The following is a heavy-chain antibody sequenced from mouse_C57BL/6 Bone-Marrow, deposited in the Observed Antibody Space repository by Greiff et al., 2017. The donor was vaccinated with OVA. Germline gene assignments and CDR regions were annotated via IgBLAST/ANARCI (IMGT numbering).Heavy chain of an antibody. D-gene: IGHD1-1*01. J-gene: IGHJ4*01. CDR3: ARDRDYGAMDY. V-gene: IGHV5-4*01. Sequence: EVKLVASGGGLVKPGGSLKLSCAASGFTFSSYAMSWVRQTPEKRLAWVATISDGGSYSYSPDNVQGRFPISRDNAKNNLYLQMSHLKSEDTAMDYGARDRDYGAMDYWGQGTSVTVSS. CDR2: ISDGGSYS. CDR1: GFTFSSYA.